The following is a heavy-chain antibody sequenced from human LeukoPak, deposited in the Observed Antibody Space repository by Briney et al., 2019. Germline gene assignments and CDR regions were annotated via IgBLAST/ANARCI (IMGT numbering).Heavy chain of an antibody. CDR2: INTNTGNP. CDR3: ARQWVRIAAAGYYYYGMDV. J-gene: IGHJ6*01. D-gene: IGHD6-13*01. Sequence: GASVKVSCKASGYTFTTYGMSWVRQAPGQGLEWMGWINTNTGNPTYAQGFTGRFVFSLDTSVSTAYLQISSLKAEDTAVYYCARQWVRIAAAGYYYYGMDVWGQGTTVTVSS. V-gene: IGHV7-4-1*02. CDR1: GYTFTTYG.